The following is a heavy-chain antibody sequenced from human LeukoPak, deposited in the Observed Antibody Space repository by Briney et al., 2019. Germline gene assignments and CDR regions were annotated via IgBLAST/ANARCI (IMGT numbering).Heavy chain of an antibody. D-gene: IGHD5-24*01. V-gene: IGHV3-49*04. J-gene: IGHJ4*02. Sequence: GGSLRLSCTASGFTFGDYAMSWVRQAPGKGLEWVGFIRSKAYGGTTEYAASVKGRFTISRDDSKSIAYLQMYSLKTEDTAVYYCTRGSRDGYNCDYWGQGTLVTVSS. CDR2: IRSKAYGGTT. CDR3: TRGSRDGYNCDY. CDR1: GFTFGDYA.